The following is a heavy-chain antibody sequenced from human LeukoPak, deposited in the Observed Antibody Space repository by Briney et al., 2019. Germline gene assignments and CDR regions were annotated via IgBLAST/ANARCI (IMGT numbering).Heavy chain of an antibody. CDR1: GFSFSIYS. CDR2: NSSSRGYI. CDR3: ARDGRGGYGMDV. J-gene: IGHJ6*02. Sequence: GGSLRLSCAASGFSFSIYSMNWVRQAPGKGLEWVSSNSSSRGYIHYANSVKGRFTISRDNAKNSLYLQLSSLRAEDTAVYYCARDGRGGYGMDVWSQGTTVTVSS. D-gene: IGHD3-16*01. V-gene: IGHV3-21*01.